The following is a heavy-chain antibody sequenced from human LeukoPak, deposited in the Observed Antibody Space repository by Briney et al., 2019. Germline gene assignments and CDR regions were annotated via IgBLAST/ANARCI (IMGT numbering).Heavy chain of an antibody. D-gene: IGHD2-2*01. CDR2: IYYSGST. J-gene: IGHJ5*02. Sequence: PSETLSLTCTVSGGSTSSSSYYWGWIRQPPGKGLEWIGSIYYSGSTYYNPSLKSRVTISVDTSKNQFSLKPSSVTAADTAVYYCASVCSSTSCYLNWFDPWGQGTLVTVSS. CDR3: ASVCSSTSCYLNWFDP. CDR1: GGSTSSSSYY. V-gene: IGHV4-39*01.